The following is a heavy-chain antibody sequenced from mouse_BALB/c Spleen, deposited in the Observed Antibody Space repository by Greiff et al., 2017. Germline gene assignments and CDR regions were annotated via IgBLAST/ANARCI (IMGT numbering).Heavy chain of an antibody. D-gene: IGHD2-4*01. V-gene: IGHV1-54*01. Sequence: VKLMESGAELVRPGTSVKVSCKASGYAFTNYLIEWVKQRPGQGLEWIGVINPGSGGTNYNEKFKGKATLTADKSSSTAYMQLSSLTSDDSAVYFCARSMITTDYFDYWGQGTTLTVSS. CDR2: INPGSGGT. J-gene: IGHJ2*01. CDR3: ARSMITTDYFDY. CDR1: GYAFTNYL.